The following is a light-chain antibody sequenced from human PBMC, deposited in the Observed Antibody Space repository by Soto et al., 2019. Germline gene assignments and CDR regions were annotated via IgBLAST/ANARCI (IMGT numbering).Light chain of an antibody. Sequence: QSALTQPPSASGSPGQSVTISCTGTSSDVGGYNFVSWYQQHPGKVPKPMIYEVSKRPSGVPDRFSGSKSGNTASLIVSGLQAEEEVDYYCCSFGGGNKVLFGGGTKLTVL. J-gene: IGLJ3*02. CDR1: SSDVGGYNF. CDR3: CSFGGGNKVL. V-gene: IGLV2-8*01. CDR2: EVS.